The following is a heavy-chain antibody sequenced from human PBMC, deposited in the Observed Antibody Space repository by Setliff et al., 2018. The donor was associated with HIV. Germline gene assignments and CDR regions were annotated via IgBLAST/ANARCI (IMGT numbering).Heavy chain of an antibody. Sequence: ASVKVSCKPSGYSFTNHYMHWVRQAPGQGLEWMGVINPTGGSTRNTQKFQGRVAMTRDTSTSTVYMELSSLRSEDTAVYYCVRDKGIAAGEEYFQHWGQGTLVTVSS. J-gene: IGHJ1*01. V-gene: IGHV1-46*01. CDR3: VRDKGIAAGEEYFQH. CDR1: GYSFTNHY. CDR2: INPTGGST. D-gene: IGHD6-13*01.